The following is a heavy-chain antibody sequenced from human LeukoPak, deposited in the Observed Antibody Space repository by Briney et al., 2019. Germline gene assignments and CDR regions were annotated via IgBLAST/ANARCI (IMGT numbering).Heavy chain of an antibody. CDR3: ARGKIAAPPWFDP. J-gene: IGHJ5*02. CDR1: GYTLTELS. Sequence: GASVKVSCKVSGYTLTELSMHWGRQAPGKGREWRGGFDPEDGETIYAQNFKCRVTMTEDTSTDTAYMELSSLRSEDTAVYYCARGKIAAPPWFDPWGQGTLVTVS. CDR2: FDPEDGET. D-gene: IGHD6-6*01. V-gene: IGHV1-24*01.